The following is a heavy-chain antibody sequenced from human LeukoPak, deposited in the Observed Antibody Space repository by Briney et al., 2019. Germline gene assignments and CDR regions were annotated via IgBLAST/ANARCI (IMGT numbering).Heavy chain of an antibody. Sequence: GASVKVSCKASGYTFTGYYMHWVRQAPGQGLEWMGWINPNSGGTNYAQKFQGWVTMTRDTSISTAYVELSRLRSDDTAVYYCARASPHGDYVDYWGQGTLVTVSS. D-gene: IGHD4-17*01. V-gene: IGHV1-2*04. CDR3: ARASPHGDYVDY. J-gene: IGHJ4*02. CDR1: GYTFTGYY. CDR2: INPNSGGT.